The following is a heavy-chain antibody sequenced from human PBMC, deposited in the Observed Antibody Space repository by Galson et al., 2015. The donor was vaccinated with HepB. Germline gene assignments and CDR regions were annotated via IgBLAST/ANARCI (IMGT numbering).Heavy chain of an antibody. J-gene: IGHJ6*02. CDR3: ARDQVCSSTSCYGMDV. CDR2: IKQDGSEK. CDR1: GFTFSSYW. Sequence: SLRLSCAASGFTFSSYWMSWVRQAPGKGLEWVANIKQDGSEKYYVDSVKGRFTISRDNAKNSLYLQMNSLRAEDTAVYYCARDQVCSSTSCYGMDVWGQGTTVTVSS. D-gene: IGHD2-2*01. V-gene: IGHV3-7*03.